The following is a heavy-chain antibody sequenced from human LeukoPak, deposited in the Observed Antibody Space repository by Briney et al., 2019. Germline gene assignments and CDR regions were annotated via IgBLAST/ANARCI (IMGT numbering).Heavy chain of an antibody. V-gene: IGHV3-30*03. CDR2: ISYDESNK. CDR3: ARDQLWFGELFHPYFDY. J-gene: IGHJ4*02. D-gene: IGHD3-10*01. Sequence: GRSLRLSCAASGFTFSSSAMHWVRQAPGKGLEWVAVISYDESNKYYADSVKGRFTISRDNSKNTLYLQMNSLRAEDTAVYYCARDQLWFGELFHPYFDYWGQGTLVTVSS. CDR1: GFTFSSSA.